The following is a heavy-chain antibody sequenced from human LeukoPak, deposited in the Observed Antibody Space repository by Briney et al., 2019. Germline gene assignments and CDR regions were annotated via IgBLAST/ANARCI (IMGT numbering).Heavy chain of an antibody. Sequence: SETLSLTCTVSGGSISSSSYYWGWIRQPPGKGLEWIGSIYYSGSTYYNPSLKSRVTITVDTSKNQFSLKLSSVTAADTAVYYCARRGAAAGNWFDPWGQGTLVTVSS. CDR1: GGSISSSSYY. J-gene: IGHJ5*02. V-gene: IGHV4-39*01. CDR3: ARRGAAAGNWFDP. CDR2: IYYSGST. D-gene: IGHD6-13*01.